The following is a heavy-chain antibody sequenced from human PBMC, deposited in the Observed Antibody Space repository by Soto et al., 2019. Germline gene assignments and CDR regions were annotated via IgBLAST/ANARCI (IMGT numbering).Heavy chain of an antibody. V-gene: IGHV3-11*05. CDR3: ARDRDTYGHGFFDY. Sequence: QVQLVESWGGLVKPGGSLRLSCAASGFRFSDFYMTWIRQAPGKGLEWVSHISTSGSNTNYADSVKGRFTVSRDNANNALYQEMNNLRVEDTAVYFCARDRDTYGHGFFDYWGQGTLVTVSS. J-gene: IGHJ4*02. D-gene: IGHD2-8*01. CDR2: ISTSGSNT. CDR1: GFRFSDFY.